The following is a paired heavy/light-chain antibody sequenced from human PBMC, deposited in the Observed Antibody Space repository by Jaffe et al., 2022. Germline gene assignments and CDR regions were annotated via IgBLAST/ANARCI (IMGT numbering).Heavy chain of an antibody. V-gene: IGHV3-48*01. CDR3: SRGHFAS. Sequence: EVQLVESRGGLVQPGGSLRISCAASGFTLSTSDMSWVRQAPGKGLEWISYIAGRDGATYYADSVKGRFTISRDSAKNSLYLQMDSLRGEDTGVYYCSRGHFASWGQGTLVTVSS. CDR2: IAGRDGAT. J-gene: IGHJ5*01. D-gene: IGHD3-10*01. CDR1: GFTLSTSD.
Light chain of an antibody. CDR1: QGLVYSDGNTY. Sequence: DVVLTQSPLSLPVTLGQPASISCRSTQGLVYSDGNTYLIWFHQRPGQSPRRLIYEVSKREFGVPDRISGSGAGIDFTLKISRVEAEDVGVYYCMQAAHWPWTFGQGTRVEIK. J-gene: IGKJ1*01. CDR3: MQAAHWPWT. CDR2: EVS. V-gene: IGKV2-30*01.